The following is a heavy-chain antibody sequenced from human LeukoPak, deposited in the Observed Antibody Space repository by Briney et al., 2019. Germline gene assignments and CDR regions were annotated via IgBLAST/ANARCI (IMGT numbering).Heavy chain of an antibody. CDR3: AILRDY. Sequence: GGSLRLSCAASGFIFSTYWVNWVRQAPGKGLEWVAKIKQDGSEKYVDSVKGRFTISRGNANNSIYLQMNSLRADDTAVYYCAILRDYWGQGILVTVSS. CDR2: IKQDGSEK. V-gene: IGHV3-7*05. CDR1: GFIFSTYW. D-gene: IGHD3-10*01. J-gene: IGHJ4*02.